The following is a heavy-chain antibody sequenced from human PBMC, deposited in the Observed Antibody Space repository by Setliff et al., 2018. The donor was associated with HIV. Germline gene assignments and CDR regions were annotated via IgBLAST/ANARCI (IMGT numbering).Heavy chain of an antibody. V-gene: IGHV4-4*08. D-gene: IGHD2-8*01. CDR3: ARLKLSGVIDY. CDR2: IYTNGST. J-gene: IGHJ4*02. CDR1: GGSISSYF. Sequence: PSETLSLTCTVSGGSISSYFWSWIRQPPGKGLEWIGYIYTNGSTNYNPSLKSRVTISVDTSKNQFSLKLSSVTAADTAVYYCARLKLSGVIDYWGQGTLVTVSS.